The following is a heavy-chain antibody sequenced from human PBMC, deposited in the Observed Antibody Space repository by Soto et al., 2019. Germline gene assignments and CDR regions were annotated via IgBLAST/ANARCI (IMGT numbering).Heavy chain of an antibody. J-gene: IGHJ4*02. CDR1: GGSISSSSYY. D-gene: IGHD3-16*01. CDR3: ARHVIPSIHLGELFENDDFSPPN. CDR2: IYYSGST. V-gene: IGHV4-39*01. Sequence: SETLSLTCTVSGGSISSSSYYWGWIRQPPGKGLEWIGSIYYSGSTYYNPSLKSRVTISVDTSKDQFSLKLSSVTAADTAVYYCARHVIPSIHLGELFENDDFSPPNWGQGTLVTVSS.